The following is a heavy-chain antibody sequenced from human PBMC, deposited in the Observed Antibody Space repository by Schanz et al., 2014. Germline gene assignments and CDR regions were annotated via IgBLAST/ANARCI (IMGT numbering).Heavy chain of an antibody. CDR1: GFSLNTYG. CDR3: ARGTDWNLHY. V-gene: IGHV3-33*01. CDR2: IWSDGSGT. D-gene: IGHD1-1*01. J-gene: IGHJ4*02. Sequence: QAQLMESGGGVVQPGTSLILSCSVSGFSLNTYGIHWFRQPAGKGLEWVAVIWSDGSGTYYADSVKGRFTISRDSPKNTLYLQMNSLRAGDTAVYYCARGTDWNLHYWGQGALVTVSS.